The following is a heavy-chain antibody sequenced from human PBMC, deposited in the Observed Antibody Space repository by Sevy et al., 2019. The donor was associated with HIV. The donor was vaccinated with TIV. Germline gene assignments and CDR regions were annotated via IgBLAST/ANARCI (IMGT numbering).Heavy chain of an antibody. D-gene: IGHD6-19*01. CDR1: GGSISSYY. CDR3: ARGIVSSGWYPDAFDI. CDR2: IYTSGST. V-gene: IGHV4-4*07. J-gene: IGHJ3*02. Sequence: SETLSLTCTVSGGSISSYYWSWIRQPAGKGLEWIGRIYTSGSTNYNPSLKSRVTMSVDTSKNQFSLKLSSVTAADTAGYYCARGIVSSGWYPDAFDIWGQGTMVTVSS.